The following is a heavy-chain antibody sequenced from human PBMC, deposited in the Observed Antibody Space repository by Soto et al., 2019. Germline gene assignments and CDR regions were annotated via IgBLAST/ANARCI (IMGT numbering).Heavy chain of an antibody. J-gene: IGHJ4*02. CDR3: TSSSYYYDSSGYYSPVDYFDY. CDR1: GFTFSNAW. D-gene: IGHD3-22*01. Sequence: GGSLRLSCAASGFTFSNAWMNWVRQAPGKGLEWVGRIKSKTDGGTTDYAAPVKGRFTISRDDSKNTLYLQMNSLKTEDTAVYYCTSSSYYYDSSGYYSPVDYFDYWGQGTLVTVSS. V-gene: IGHV3-15*07. CDR2: IKSKTDGGTT.